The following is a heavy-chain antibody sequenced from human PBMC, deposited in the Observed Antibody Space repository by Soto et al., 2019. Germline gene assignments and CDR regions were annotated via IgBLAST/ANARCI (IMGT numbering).Heavy chain of an antibody. J-gene: IGHJ4*02. Sequence: GGCLGLSCAASGFSLRNYWMHWVRQAPGKKLEYVSGISTHGGSTYYANSVKGRFTISRDNSRNTLYLQMGSLSAEDMAVYYCARHYGSGTYIYFDYWGQGTLVTVS. V-gene: IGHV3-64*01. CDR1: GFSLRNYW. CDR2: ISTHGGST. D-gene: IGHD3-10*01. CDR3: ARHYGSGTYIYFDY.